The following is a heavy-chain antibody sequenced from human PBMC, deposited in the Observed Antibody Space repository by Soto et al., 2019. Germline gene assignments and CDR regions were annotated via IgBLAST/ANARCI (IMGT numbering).Heavy chain of an antibody. Sequence: QVQLVQSGAEVKKPGSSVKVSCKASGGTFSSYAISWVRRAPGQGLEWMGGIIPIFGTANYAQKFQGRVTITADESTSTAYMELSSLRSEDTAVYYCARGGGDYYGSGTLVGYYYGMDVWGQGTTVTVSS. CDR1: GGTFSSYA. D-gene: IGHD3-10*01. CDR2: IIPIFGTA. CDR3: ARGGGDYYGSGTLVGYYYGMDV. J-gene: IGHJ6*02. V-gene: IGHV1-69*01.